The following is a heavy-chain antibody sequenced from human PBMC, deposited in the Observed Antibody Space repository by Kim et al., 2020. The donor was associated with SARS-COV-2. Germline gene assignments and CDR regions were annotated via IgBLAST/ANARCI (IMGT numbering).Heavy chain of an antibody. Sequence: GSEKYYVESVKGRISIARDNAKNSLYLQMNSLRAEDTAVYYCARGAAAGNWGQGTLVTVSS. J-gene: IGHJ4*02. CDR3: ARGAAAGN. V-gene: IGHV3-7*01. D-gene: IGHD6-13*01. CDR2: GSEK.